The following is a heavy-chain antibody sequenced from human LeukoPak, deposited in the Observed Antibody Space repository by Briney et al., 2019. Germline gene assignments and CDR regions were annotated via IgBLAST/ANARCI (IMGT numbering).Heavy chain of an antibody. J-gene: IGHJ4*02. D-gene: IGHD3-9*01. V-gene: IGHV3-9*03. CDR3: AKDASGYPRSPFDY. CDR1: GFTFDDYA. CDR2: ISWNSGSI. Sequence: GGSLRLSCAASGFTFDDYAMHWVRQAPGKGLEWVSGISWNSGSIGYADSVKGRFTISRDNAKNSLYLQMNSLRAEDMALYYCAKDASGYPRSPFDYWGQGTLVTVSP.